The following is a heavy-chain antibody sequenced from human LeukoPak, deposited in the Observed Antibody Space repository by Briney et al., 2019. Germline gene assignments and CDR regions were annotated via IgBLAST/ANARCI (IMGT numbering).Heavy chain of an antibody. CDR3: ARDGGGKVYWFDP. V-gene: IGHV6-1*01. Sequence: SQTLSLTCAISGDSVSSNSAAWNWIRQSQSRGLEWLGRTYYRSKWYTDYAVSVKSRITINPDTSKNQFSLQLNSVTPEDTAVYYCARDGGGKVYWFDPWGQGTLVTVSS. CDR1: GDSVSSNSAA. J-gene: IGHJ5*02. D-gene: IGHD4-23*01. CDR2: TYYRSKWYT.